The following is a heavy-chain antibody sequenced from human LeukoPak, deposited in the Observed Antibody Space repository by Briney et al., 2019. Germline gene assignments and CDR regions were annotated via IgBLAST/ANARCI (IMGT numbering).Heavy chain of an antibody. CDR2: IYYSGST. CDR1: GGSISSGGYY. CDR3: ARGAYLRGLGFGFDP. J-gene: IGHJ5*02. D-gene: IGHD3-10*02. V-gene: IGHV4-31*03. Sequence: SETLSLTCTVSGGSISSGGYYWSWIHQHPGKGLEWIGYIYYSGSTYYNPSLKSRVTISVDTSKNQFSLKLSSVTAADTAVYYCARGAYLRGLGFGFDPWGQGTLVTVSS.